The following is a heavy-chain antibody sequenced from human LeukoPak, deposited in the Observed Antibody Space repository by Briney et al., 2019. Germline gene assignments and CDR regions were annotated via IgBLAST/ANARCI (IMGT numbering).Heavy chain of an antibody. CDR1: GWSMTGYY. J-gene: IGHJ5*01. V-gene: IGHV4-59*01. CDR3: ARFTRVVVPSTRLSNIRLDS. CDR2: IYYNGST. Sequence: SETLSLTCTVSGWSMTGYYWSWIRQPPGKGLEWIGYIYYNGSTNYNPSLKSRVTISLDTSKTQFSLKLRSVTAADTALYFCARFTRVVVPSTRLSNIRLDSWGQGTLVTVSS. D-gene: IGHD2-15*01.